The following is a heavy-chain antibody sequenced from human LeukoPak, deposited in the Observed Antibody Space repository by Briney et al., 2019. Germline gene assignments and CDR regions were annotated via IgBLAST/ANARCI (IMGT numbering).Heavy chain of an antibody. CDR3: ARDPLRYLRVGHYDY. CDR2: IDYDSSHI. J-gene: IGHJ4*02. CDR1: GFTFSNSA. Sequence: GGSLRLSCAASGFTFSNSAMNWVRQVPGKGLEWVSSIDYDSSHIYYAASVRGRFTISRDNARNSVYLQMNSLRVEDTAVYYCARDPLRYLRVGHYDYWGQGTLVSVSS. V-gene: IGHV3-21*01. D-gene: IGHD3-9*01.